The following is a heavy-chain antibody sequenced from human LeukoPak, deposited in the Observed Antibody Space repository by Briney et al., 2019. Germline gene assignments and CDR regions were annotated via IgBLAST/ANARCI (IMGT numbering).Heavy chain of an antibody. Sequence: GGSLRLSCAASGFTFSSYAMSWVRQAPGKGLEWVSAISGSGGSTYYADSVKGRFTISRDNSKNTLYLQMNSLRAEDTAVYYCAKRASDYNSSWYNYYYYGMDVWGQGTAVTVSS. J-gene: IGHJ6*02. V-gene: IGHV3-23*01. CDR1: GFTFSSYA. CDR2: ISGSGGST. CDR3: AKRASDYNSSWYNYYYYGMDV. D-gene: IGHD6-13*01.